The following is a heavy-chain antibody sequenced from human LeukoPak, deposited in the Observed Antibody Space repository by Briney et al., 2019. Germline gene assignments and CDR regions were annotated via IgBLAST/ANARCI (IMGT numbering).Heavy chain of an antibody. CDR1: GFTFSAYS. CDR2: ISGSGGST. V-gene: IGHV3-23*01. J-gene: IGHJ4*02. Sequence: PGGSLRLSCAASGFTFSAYSMNWVRQAPGKGLEWVSAISGSGGSTYYADSVKGRFTISRDNSKNTLYLQMNSLRAEDTAVYYCAKDLALRYFDYWGQGTLVTVSS. D-gene: IGHD3-9*01. CDR3: AKDLALRYFDY.